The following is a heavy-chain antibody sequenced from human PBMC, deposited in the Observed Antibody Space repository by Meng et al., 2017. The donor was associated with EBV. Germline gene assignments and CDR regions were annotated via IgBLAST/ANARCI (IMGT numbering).Heavy chain of an antibody. Sequence: EQLWQSGAGVKQPGSLVKVSCRTSGGTCRSDAVRWVRQAPGRELEWRGGLIPMVGAPHYAQKFQGRVTIIADESTSTHSMELNSLRSEDTAMYYCASESGRGFTPDYWGQGTLVTVSS. CDR2: LIPMVGAP. D-gene: IGHD3-10*01. V-gene: IGHV1-69*01. J-gene: IGHJ4*02. CDR1: GGTCRSDA. CDR3: ASESGRGFTPDY.